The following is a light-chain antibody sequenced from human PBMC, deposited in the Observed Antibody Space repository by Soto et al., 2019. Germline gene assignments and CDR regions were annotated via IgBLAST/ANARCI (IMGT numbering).Light chain of an antibody. Sequence: QSALTQPASVSASPGQSIIISCTGGTSDIGTYDYVSWYRQPPGKAPQLMIYEVTNRPSGVSDRFSGSKSGSTASLTISRLQAEDEAIYYCSSYTRDSALVFGAGTKVIV. V-gene: IGLV2-14*01. J-gene: IGLJ1*01. CDR1: TSDIGTYDY. CDR2: EVT. CDR3: SSYTRDSALV.